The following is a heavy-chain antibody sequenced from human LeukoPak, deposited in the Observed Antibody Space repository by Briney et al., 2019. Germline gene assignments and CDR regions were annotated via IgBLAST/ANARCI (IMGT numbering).Heavy chain of an antibody. CDR2: VWSGGNNK. CDR3: AKDGQVGAIGYFDY. Sequence: GGSLRLSCAASGFIFSTYGMHWVRQAPGKGLEWVAVVWSGGNNKYYSDSVKGRFTISRDNSKNTLYLQMNSLRAEDTAVYYCAKDGQVGAIGYFDYRGQGTLITVSS. D-gene: IGHD1-26*01. V-gene: IGHV3-33*06. CDR1: GFIFSTYG. J-gene: IGHJ4*02.